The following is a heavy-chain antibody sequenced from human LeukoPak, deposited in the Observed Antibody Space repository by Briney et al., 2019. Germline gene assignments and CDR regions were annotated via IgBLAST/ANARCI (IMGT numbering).Heavy chain of an antibody. J-gene: IGHJ4*02. CDR2: ISAYNNHYT. CDR1: GYTFTSYG. V-gene: IGHV1-18*01. CDR3: ARDGHSSGYYQTDAFHI. D-gene: IGHD3-22*01. Sequence: ASVKVSCKASGYTFTSYGISWVRQAPGQGPEWMGWISAYNNHYTNHTQKLQGRVTMTTDTSTSTAYMELRSLRSDDTALYYCARDGHSSGYYQTDAFHIWGQGTLVTVSP.